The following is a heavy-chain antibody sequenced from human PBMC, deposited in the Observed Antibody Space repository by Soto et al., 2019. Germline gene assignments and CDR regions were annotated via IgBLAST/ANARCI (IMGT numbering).Heavy chain of an antibody. D-gene: IGHD4-17*01. CDR1: GFTFSSYA. V-gene: IGHV3-23*01. CDR3: AKERCDGRCAFDI. CDR2: ISGSGRST. J-gene: IGHJ3*02. Sequence: PGGSLRLSCAASGFTFSSYAMSWVRQAPGKGLEWVSSISGSGRSTYYADPVKGRFTISRDNSKNTLYLQVNSLRAEDTAVYYCAKERCDGRCAFDIWGQGTMVTVSS.